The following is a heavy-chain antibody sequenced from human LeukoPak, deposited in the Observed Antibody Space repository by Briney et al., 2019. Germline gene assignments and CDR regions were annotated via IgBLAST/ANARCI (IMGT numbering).Heavy chain of an antibody. Sequence: PSETLSLTCTVSGGSISSYYWSWIRQPPGKGLEWIGYIYYSGSTNYNPSLKSRVTTSVDTSKNQFSLKLSSVTAADTAVYYCARVFYVWGSYRPLYAFDIWGQGTMVTVSS. V-gene: IGHV4-59*01. CDR2: IYYSGST. J-gene: IGHJ3*02. CDR3: ARVFYVWGSYRPLYAFDI. D-gene: IGHD3-16*02. CDR1: GGSISSYY.